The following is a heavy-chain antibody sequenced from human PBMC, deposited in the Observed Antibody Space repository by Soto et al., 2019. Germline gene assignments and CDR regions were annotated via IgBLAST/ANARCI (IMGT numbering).Heavy chain of an antibody. J-gene: IGHJ3*02. CDR1: GFTLSRDW. D-gene: IGHD3-10*01. V-gene: IGHV3-7*01. Sequence: GGSLRLSCTASGFTLSRDWMTWVRQVPGNGLEWVANINQDGKTKVYVDSVKGRFTISRDNAQNSLYLQMNSLRVEDTAVYYCARDPYDSDSGXYAAFDIWGRGILVTVSS. CDR3: ARDPYDSDSGXYAAFDI. CDR2: INQDGKTK.